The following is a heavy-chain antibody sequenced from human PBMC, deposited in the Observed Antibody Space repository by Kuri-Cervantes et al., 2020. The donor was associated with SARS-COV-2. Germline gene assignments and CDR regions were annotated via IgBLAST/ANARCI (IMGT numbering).Heavy chain of an antibody. J-gene: IGHJ3*02. CDR3: ARQGSSWYNAFDI. V-gene: IGHV4-59*08. D-gene: IGHD6-13*01. Sequence: SETLSLTCTVSGGSISSYYWSWIRQPPGKGLEWIGYIYYSGSTNYNPSLKSRVTISVDTSKNQFSLKLSPVTAADTAVYYCARQGSSWYNAFDIWGQGTTVTVSS. CDR2: IYYSGST. CDR1: GGSISSYY.